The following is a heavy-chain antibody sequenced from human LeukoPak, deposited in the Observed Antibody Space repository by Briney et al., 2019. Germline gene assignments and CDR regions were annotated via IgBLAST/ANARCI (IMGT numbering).Heavy chain of an antibody. CDR1: GGSISSSSYY. Sequence: SETLSVTCTVSGGSISSSSYYWGWIRQPPGKGLEWIGNINYSGSTYYNPSLKSRVTISVDTSKKQFSLKLTSATAADTAVYYCARHDRAGYYMDVWGKGTTVTVSS. D-gene: IGHD3-22*01. J-gene: IGHJ6*03. CDR2: INYSGST. V-gene: IGHV4-39*01. CDR3: ARHDRAGYYMDV.